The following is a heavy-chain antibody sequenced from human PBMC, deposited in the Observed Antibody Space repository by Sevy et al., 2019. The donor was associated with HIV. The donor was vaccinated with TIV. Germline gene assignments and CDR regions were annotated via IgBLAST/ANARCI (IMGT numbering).Heavy chain of an antibody. CDR3: NTDSITSGYSSGFYGGFDY. CDR2: IKDNSDGGTT. D-gene: IGHD6-19*01. J-gene: IGHJ4*02. Sequence: GGSLRLSCAASRLIFNNAWLSWVRQAPGKGLEWVGRIKDNSDGGTTDHAAPVKGRFTISRDDSRNTVYLQMNSLKIEDADVYYCNTDSITSGYSSGFYGGFDYWGQGTLVTVSS. CDR1: RLIFNNAW. V-gene: IGHV3-15*01.